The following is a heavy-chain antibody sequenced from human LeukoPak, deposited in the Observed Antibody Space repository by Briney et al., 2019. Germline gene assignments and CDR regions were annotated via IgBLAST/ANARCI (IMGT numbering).Heavy chain of an antibody. CDR2: ISYDGSNK. CDR3: ARGRFWGAGYYFDY. Sequence: PGGSLRLSCAASGFTFSSYAMSWVRQAPGKGLEWVAVISYDGSNKYYADSVKGRFTISRDNSKNTLYLQMNSLRAEDTAVYYCARGRFWGAGYYFDYWGQGTLVTVSS. V-gene: IGHV3-30*03. J-gene: IGHJ4*02. D-gene: IGHD3-16*01. CDR1: GFTFSSYA.